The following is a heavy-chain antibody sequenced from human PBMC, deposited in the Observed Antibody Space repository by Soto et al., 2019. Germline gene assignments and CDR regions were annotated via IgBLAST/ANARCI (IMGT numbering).Heavy chain of an antibody. CDR3: ARSYYYDSSGHPGYYGMDV. J-gene: IGHJ6*02. Sequence: ASVKVSCKASGNTVPNYAIHWVRQAPGQRLEWMGRINGGNGNTYYSEKFQGRVTMTRDTSASTVYMELSSLRSEDTAVYYCARSYYYDSSGHPGYYGMDVWGQGTTVTVS. V-gene: IGHV1-3*01. CDR2: INGGNGNT. CDR1: GNTVPNYA. D-gene: IGHD3-22*01.